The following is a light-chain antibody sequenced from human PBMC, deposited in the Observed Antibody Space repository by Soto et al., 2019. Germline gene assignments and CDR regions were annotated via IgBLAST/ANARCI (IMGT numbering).Light chain of an antibody. CDR1: NIGGKS. Sequence: SYDLTQPPSVSVAPGQTARITCGGNNIGGKSVHWYQQKPGQAPVLVVYDDSDRPSGIPDRFSGSNSGDTATLTIRRVEAGDEADYYCRVWDSSSDHYVFGTGTKVTV. J-gene: IGLJ1*01. CDR2: DDS. CDR3: RVWDSSSDHYV. V-gene: IGLV3-21*02.